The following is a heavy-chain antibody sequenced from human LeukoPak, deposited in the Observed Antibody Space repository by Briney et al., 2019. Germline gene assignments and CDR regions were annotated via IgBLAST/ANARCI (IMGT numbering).Heavy chain of an antibody. Sequence: SETLSLTCTVSGGSISSSSYYWGWIRQPPGKGLEWIGYIYYSGSTNYNPSLKSRVTISVDTSKNQFSLKLSSVTAADTAVYYCARVRRPKNYYDSSGYYSPDDAFDIWGQGTMVTVSS. CDR3: ARVRRPKNYYDSSGYYSPDDAFDI. CDR1: GGSISSSSYY. V-gene: IGHV4-61*05. J-gene: IGHJ3*02. CDR2: IYYSGST. D-gene: IGHD3-22*01.